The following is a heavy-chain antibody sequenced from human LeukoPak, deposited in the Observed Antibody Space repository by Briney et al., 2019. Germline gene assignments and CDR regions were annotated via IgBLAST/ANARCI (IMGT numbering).Heavy chain of an antibody. D-gene: IGHD5-24*01. CDR1: GFTFSSYA. Sequence: GGSLRLSCAASGFTFSSYAMSWVRQAPGKGLEWVSAISGSGGSTYYADSVKGRFTISRDNSKNTLYLQMNSLRAEDTAVYYCARDRPVEMATPPDYWGQGTLVTVSS. CDR2: ISGSGGST. CDR3: ARDRPVEMATPPDY. V-gene: IGHV3-23*01. J-gene: IGHJ4*02.